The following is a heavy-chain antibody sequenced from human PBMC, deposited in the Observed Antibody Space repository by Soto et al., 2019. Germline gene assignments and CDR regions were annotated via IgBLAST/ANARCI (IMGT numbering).Heavy chain of an antibody. CDR1: GDTFKNYA. V-gene: IGHV1-69*01. CDR3: ATSGYNYGPFDY. Sequence: QVQLVQSGAEVRKPGSSVKVSCRASGDTFKNYAISWVRQAPGQGLEWMGGIIPIFGKTDYAQTFHGRVTINGDESTYTAHMELRGLRSDDTALYYCATSGYNYGPFDYWGRGLLGTVSS. D-gene: IGHD2-15*01. CDR2: IIPIFGKT. J-gene: IGHJ4*01.